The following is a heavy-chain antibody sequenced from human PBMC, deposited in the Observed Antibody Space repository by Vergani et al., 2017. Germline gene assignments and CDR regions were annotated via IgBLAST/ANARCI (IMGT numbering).Heavy chain of an antibody. CDR3: ARSHGMYGSSFDY. V-gene: IGHV1-46*01. CDR2: INPSGGST. Sequence: QVQLVQSGAEVKKPGASVKLSCKASGYTFITYYIHWVRQAPGQGLEWMGIINPSGGSTSYAQKFQGRVTMTRDTSTSTVYMEMTSLRSEDTAVYFCARSHGMYGSSFDYWGQGTLVTVSS. D-gene: IGHD6-6*01. J-gene: IGHJ4*02. CDR1: GYTFITYY.